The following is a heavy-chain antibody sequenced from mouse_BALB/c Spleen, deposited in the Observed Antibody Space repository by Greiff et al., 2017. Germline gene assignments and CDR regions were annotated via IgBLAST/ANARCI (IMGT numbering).Heavy chain of an antibody. J-gene: IGHJ4*01. CDR1: GYSITSDYA. CDR2: ISYSGST. D-gene: IGHD3-1*01. V-gene: IGHV3-2*02. Sequence: EVKVEESGPGLVKPSQSLSLTCTVTGYSITSDYAWNWIRQFPGNKLEWMGYISYSGSTSYNPSLKSRISITRDTSKNQFFLQLNSVTTEDTATYYCARGSGHAMDYWGQGTSVTVSS. CDR3: ARGSGHAMDY.